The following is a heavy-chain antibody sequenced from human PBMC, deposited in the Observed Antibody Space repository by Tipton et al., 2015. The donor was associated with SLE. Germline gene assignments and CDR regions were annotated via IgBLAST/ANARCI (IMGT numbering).Heavy chain of an antibody. V-gene: IGHV4-38-2*02. CDR3: ARDNYCGMDV. CDR1: GYSISSGYY. CDR2: FYHSGST. J-gene: IGHJ6*02. Sequence: TLSLTCTVYGYSISSGYYWGWIRQPPGKGVEWIGSFYHSGSTYYNPSLKSRVTISLDTSKIQFSLKLNSVTAADTAVYYCARDNYCGMDVWGQGTTVTVSS.